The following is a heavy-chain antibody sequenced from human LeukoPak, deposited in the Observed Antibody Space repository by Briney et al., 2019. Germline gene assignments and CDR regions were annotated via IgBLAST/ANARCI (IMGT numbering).Heavy chain of an antibody. Sequence: TGGSLRLSCAASGSTFSSYAMSWVRQAPGKGLEWVSAISGSGGSTYYADPVKGRFTISRDNSKNMVYLQMNSLRAEDTAVYYCAREGYSSSWGHFDFWGQGTLVTVSS. CDR3: AREGYSSSWGHFDF. D-gene: IGHD6-13*01. J-gene: IGHJ4*02. CDR2: ISGSGGST. V-gene: IGHV3-23*01. CDR1: GSTFSSYA.